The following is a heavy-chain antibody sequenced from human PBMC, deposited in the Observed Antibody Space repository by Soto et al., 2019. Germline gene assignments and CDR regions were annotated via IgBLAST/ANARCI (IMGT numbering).Heavy chain of an antibody. CDR1: GLTCSSYA. V-gene: IGHV3-30-3*01. CDR2: ISYAGSNK. Sequence: PGGSLRLSCAASGLTCSSYAMHWVRQATGKGLAWVAVISYAGSNKYYEDSVKGRFTISRDNSKNTLYLQMNSLRAEDTAVYYCARGQAASFNGGDCFDPLGQGTLVTVSS. D-gene: IGHD2-15*01. CDR3: ARGQAASFNGGDCFDP. J-gene: IGHJ5*02.